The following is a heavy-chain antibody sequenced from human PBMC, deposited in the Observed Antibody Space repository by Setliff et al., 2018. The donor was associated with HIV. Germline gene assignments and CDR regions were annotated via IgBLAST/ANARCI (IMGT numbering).Heavy chain of an antibody. D-gene: IGHD3-16*01. CDR2: ISGGST. CDR1: GFTVSSNE. J-gene: IGHJ4*02. Sequence: LRLSCAASGFTVSSNEMSWVRQAPGKGLEWVSSISGGSTYYADSRKGRFTISRDNSKNTLHLQMNSLRAEDTAVYYCKKDMNYNNDYPGVLGSWGRGTLVTVSS. V-gene: IGHV3-66*01. CDR3: KKDMNYNNDYPGVLGS.